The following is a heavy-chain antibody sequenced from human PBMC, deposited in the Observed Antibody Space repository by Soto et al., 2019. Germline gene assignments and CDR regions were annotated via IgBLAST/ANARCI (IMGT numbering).Heavy chain of an antibody. D-gene: IGHD3-16*01. V-gene: IGHV3-23*01. CDR2: ISGSGDST. CDR3: ANPASLYDYIWGSFNDY. J-gene: IGHJ4*02. CDR1: AFTFSSYA. Sequence: PGVSLRLSCAASAFTFSSYAMSWVRQAPGQGLEWVSAISGSGDSTYYADTVKGRFTISRDNFKNTLYLQMNSLRVEDTAVYYCANPASLYDYIWGSFNDYWGQGTLVTVSS.